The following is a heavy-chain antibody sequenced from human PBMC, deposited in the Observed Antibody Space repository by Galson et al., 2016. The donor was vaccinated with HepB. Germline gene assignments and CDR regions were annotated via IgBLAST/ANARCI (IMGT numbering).Heavy chain of an antibody. D-gene: IGHD3-3*01. J-gene: IGHJ5*02. CDR3: ASPRKVFGPFDP. CDR1: EFSVSTNF. V-gene: IGHV3-53*01. Sequence: SLRLSCAASEFSVSTNFIHWVRQAPGKGLEWVSLIYSGGNTYHADSVKGRFTISRDNSKNTVYLQMNSLKDEDTAVYYCASPRKVFGPFDPWGQGTLVTVSS. CDR2: IYSGGNT.